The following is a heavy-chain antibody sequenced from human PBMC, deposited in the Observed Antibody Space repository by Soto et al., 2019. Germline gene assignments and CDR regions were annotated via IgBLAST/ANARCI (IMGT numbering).Heavy chain of an antibody. CDR3: VREGITTYGVLIPSFDP. CDR2: IYDTGTT. V-gene: IGHV4-30-4*01. CDR1: GDSIISGDYS. J-gene: IGHJ5*02. D-gene: IGHD3-3*01. Sequence: VQLQESGPGLVKPSQTLSLTCTVSGDSIISGDYSWNWIRQPPGKGLEWIEYIYDTGTTYYNPSLQSRVTISVDTSMNQFYLKLRSVTASDTAVYYCVREGITTYGVLIPSFDPWGQGTLVTVSS.